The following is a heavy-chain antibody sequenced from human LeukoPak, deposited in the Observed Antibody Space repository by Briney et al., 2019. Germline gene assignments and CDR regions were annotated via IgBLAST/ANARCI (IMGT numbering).Heavy chain of an antibody. CDR1: GFTLSSYA. CDR2: ISDTGNT. J-gene: IGHJ4*02. CDR3: VKAPVTTCRGAFCYPSDY. Sequence: PGGSLRLSCAASGFTLSSYAMSWVRQAPGKGLEWVSAISDTGNTYHADSVKGRFTISRDSSKNTLFLQMNRLRPEDAAVYYCVKAPVTTCRGAFCYPSDYWGLGTLVTVSS. V-gene: IGHV3-23*01. D-gene: IGHD2-15*01.